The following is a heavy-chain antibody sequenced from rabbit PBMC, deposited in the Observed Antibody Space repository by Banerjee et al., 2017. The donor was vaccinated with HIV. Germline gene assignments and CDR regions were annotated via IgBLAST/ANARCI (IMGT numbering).Heavy chain of an antibody. J-gene: IGHJ4*01. D-gene: IGHD4-1*01. CDR1: GFSFSNKYV. V-gene: IGHV1S40*01. Sequence: QSLEESGGGLVKPGGTLTLTCTASGFSFSNKYVMCWVRQAPGKGLEWIACIYAGSSGSTYYASWVNGRFTISRTSSTTVALQMTSLTAADTATYFCARDLAGVIGWNFNLWGPGTLVTVS. CDR3: ARDLAGVIGWNFNL. CDR2: IYAGSSGST.